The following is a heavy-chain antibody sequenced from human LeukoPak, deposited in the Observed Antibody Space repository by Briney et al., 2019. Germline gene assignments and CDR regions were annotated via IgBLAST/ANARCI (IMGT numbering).Heavy chain of an antibody. CDR2: ISSSGSTI. Sequence: GGSLRLSCAASGFTFSSYEMNWVRQAPGKGLEWVSYISSSGSTIYYADSVKGRFTISRDNAKNSLYLQMNSLRAEDTAVYYCANTGAGSWYDYWGQGTLVTVSS. D-gene: IGHD6-13*01. CDR3: ANTGAGSWYDY. J-gene: IGHJ4*02. CDR1: GFTFSSYE. V-gene: IGHV3-48*03.